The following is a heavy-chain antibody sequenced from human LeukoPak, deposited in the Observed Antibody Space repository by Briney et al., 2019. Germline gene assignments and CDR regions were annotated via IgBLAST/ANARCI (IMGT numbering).Heavy chain of an antibody. D-gene: IGHD1-26*01. J-gene: IGHJ6*03. CDR2: IYTSGST. V-gene: IGHV4-4*07. Sequence: TSETLSLTCTVSGGSISSYYWSWIRQPAGRGLEWIGRIYTSGSTNYNPSLKSRVTMSVDTSKNQFSLKLSSVTAADTAVYYCASLPYIGDYYYYMDVWGKGTTVTVSS. CDR1: GGSISSYY. CDR3: ASLPYIGDYYYYMDV.